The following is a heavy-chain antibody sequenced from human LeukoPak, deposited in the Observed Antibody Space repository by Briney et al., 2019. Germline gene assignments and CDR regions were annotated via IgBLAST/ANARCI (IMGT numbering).Heavy chain of an antibody. Sequence: SETLSLTCAVYGGSFSGYYWSWIRQPPGKGLEWIGEINHSGSTNYNPSPKSRVTMSVDTSKNQFSLKVNSMTAADTAVYYCARVDYGDYSKDFDYWGQGTQVTVSS. CDR1: GGSFSGYY. V-gene: IGHV4-34*01. D-gene: IGHD4-17*01. J-gene: IGHJ4*02. CDR3: ARVDYGDYSKDFDY. CDR2: INHSGST.